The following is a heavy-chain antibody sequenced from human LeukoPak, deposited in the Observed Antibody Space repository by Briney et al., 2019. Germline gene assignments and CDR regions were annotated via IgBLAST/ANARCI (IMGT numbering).Heavy chain of an antibody. D-gene: IGHD1-1*01. CDR2: IYHSGST. CDR1: GGSFSGYY. V-gene: IGHV4-34*01. J-gene: IGHJ5*02. CDR3: ARERGLKKGWFDP. Sequence: SETLSLTCAVYGGSFSGYYWTWIRQPPGKGLEWIGEIYHSGSTNYNPSLKSRVTISVDKSKNQFSLKLSSVTAADTAVYYCARERGLKKGWFDPWGQGTLVTVSS.